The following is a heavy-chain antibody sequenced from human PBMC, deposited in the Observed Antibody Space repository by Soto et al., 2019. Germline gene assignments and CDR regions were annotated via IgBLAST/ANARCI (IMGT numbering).Heavy chain of an antibody. Sequence: QVQLVQSGAEVKKHGASVKVSCKASGYTFTGYYMHWVRQAPGQGLEWMGWINPNSGGTNYAQKFQGRVTMTRDTSISPAYMELSRLRSDDTAVYYCARALERIRYFDLSPAVTLDVWGQGPTVTVS. CDR1: GYTFTGYY. CDR2: INPNSGGT. J-gene: IGHJ6*02. V-gene: IGHV1-2*02. D-gene: IGHD3-9*01. CDR3: ARALERIRYFDLSPAVTLDV.